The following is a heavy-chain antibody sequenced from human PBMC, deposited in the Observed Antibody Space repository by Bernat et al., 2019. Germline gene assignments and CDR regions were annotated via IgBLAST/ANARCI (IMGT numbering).Heavy chain of an antibody. V-gene: IGHV4-34*01. J-gene: IGHJ6*02. Sequence: QVQLQQWGAGLLKPSETLSLTCAVYGGSFSGYYWSWICQPPGKGLEWIGEINHSGSTNYNPSLKSRVTISVDTSKNQFSLKLSSVTAADTAVYYCARGIAAAGTLLYGMDVWGQGTTVTVSS. D-gene: IGHD6-13*01. CDR2: INHSGST. CDR3: ARGIAAAGTLLYGMDV. CDR1: GGSFSGYY.